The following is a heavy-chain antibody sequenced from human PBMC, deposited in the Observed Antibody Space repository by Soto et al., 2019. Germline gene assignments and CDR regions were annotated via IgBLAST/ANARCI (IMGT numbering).Heavy chain of an antibody. CDR3: ARDGLRFLEWARGWFDP. CDR1: GYTFTSYG. D-gene: IGHD3-3*01. J-gene: IGHJ5*02. V-gene: IGHV1-18*04. Sequence: ASVKVSCKASGYTFTSYGISWVGQAPGQGLEWMGWISAYNGNTNYAQKLQGRVTMTTDTSTSTAYMELRSLRSGDTAVYYCARDGLRFLEWARGWFDPWGQGTLVTVSS. CDR2: ISAYNGNT.